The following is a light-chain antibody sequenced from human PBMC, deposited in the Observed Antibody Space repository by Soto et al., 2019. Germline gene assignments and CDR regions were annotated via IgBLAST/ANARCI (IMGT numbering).Light chain of an antibody. CDR2: EVS. V-gene: IGLV2-14*01. Sequence: QLVLTQPASVSGSPGQSITISCTGTSSDVGGYNYVSWYQQHPGKAPKLMIYEVSNRPSGVSNRFSGSKSGNTASLTISGLQAEDEADYYCSSYTSSSLLVFGTGTKLTVL. CDR1: SSDVGGYNY. CDR3: SSYTSSSLLV. J-gene: IGLJ1*01.